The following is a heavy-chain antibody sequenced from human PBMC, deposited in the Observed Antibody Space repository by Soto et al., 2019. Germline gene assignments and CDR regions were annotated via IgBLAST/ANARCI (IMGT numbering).Heavy chain of an antibody. CDR1: GFTFSSYG. CDR3: AKVSKLRHYYHYYGMDV. D-gene: IGHD1-7*01. Sequence: PGGSLRLSCAASGFTFSSYGMHWVRQAPGKGLEWVAVISYDGSNKYYADSVKGRFTISRDNSKNTLYLQMNSLRAEDTAVYYCAKVSKLRHYYHYYGMDVWGQGTTVTVSS. CDR2: ISYDGSNK. V-gene: IGHV3-30*18. J-gene: IGHJ6*02.